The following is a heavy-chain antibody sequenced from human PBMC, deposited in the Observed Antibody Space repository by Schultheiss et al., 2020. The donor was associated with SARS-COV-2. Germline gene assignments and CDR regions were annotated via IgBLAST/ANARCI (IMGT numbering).Heavy chain of an antibody. V-gene: IGHV5-51*01. D-gene: IGHD6-6*01. CDR2: TYPGDSDA. J-gene: IGHJ4*02. CDR1: GYNFTNYW. Sequence: GGSLRLSCKASGYNFTNYWIGWVRQLPGKGLEWMGITYPGDSDAAYSPSFQGRVTISADKSSSTAYLQWTNLKASDSAMYYCARHGYSTSSAAYYWGQGTLVTVSS. CDR3: ARHGYSTSSAAYY.